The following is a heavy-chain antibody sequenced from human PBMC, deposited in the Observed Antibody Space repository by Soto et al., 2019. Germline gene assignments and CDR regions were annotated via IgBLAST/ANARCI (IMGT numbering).Heavy chain of an antibody. CDR1: GYTFTSYG. CDR3: ARVVVVAARGPWFDP. CDR2: ISAYNGNT. D-gene: IGHD2-15*01. J-gene: IGHJ5*02. Sequence: GASVKVSCKASGYTFTSYGISWVRQAPGQGLEWMGWISAYNGNTNYAQKLQGRVTVTTDTSTSTAYMELRSLRSDDTAVYYCARVVVVAARGPWFDPWGQGTLVTVSS. V-gene: IGHV1-18*04.